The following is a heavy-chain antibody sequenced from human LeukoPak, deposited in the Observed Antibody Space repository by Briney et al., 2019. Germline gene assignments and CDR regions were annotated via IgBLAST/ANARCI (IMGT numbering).Heavy chain of an antibody. J-gene: IGHJ4*02. Sequence: PGGSLRLSCAASGFIFNSYGMSWVRQAPGKGLEWVSGISRSGFNTDYADSVKGRFTTSRDKSKNTLYLQMNSLRAEDTAVYYCAKDKYSSSSGGFDYWGQGTLVTVSS. V-gene: IGHV3-23*01. D-gene: IGHD6-6*01. CDR2: ISRSGFNT. CDR3: AKDKYSSSSGGFDY. CDR1: GFIFNSYG.